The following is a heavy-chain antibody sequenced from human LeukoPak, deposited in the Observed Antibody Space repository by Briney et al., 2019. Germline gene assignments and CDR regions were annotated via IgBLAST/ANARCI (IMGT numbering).Heavy chain of an antibody. CDR1: GGSFSSYY. Sequence: SETLSLTCAVNGGSFSSYYWSWIRQPPGKGLEWIGEINHSGSTSYNPSLKSRVTISVDTSTNQFSLKLSSVTAADTAVYYCARERDDYSNYNWFDPWGQGTLVTVSS. D-gene: IGHD4-11*01. CDR2: INHSGST. V-gene: IGHV4-34*01. CDR3: ARERDDYSNYNWFDP. J-gene: IGHJ5*02.